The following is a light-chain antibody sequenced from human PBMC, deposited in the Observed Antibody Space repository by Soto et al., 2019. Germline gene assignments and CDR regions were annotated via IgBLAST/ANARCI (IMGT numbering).Light chain of an antibody. CDR1: SSNIGSNT. J-gene: IGLJ2*01. Sequence: QAVVTQPPSASGTPGQRVTISCSGSSSNIGSNTVSWYQQLPGAAPKLLIYRNNQRPSGVPDRFSDSKSGTSASLAISGLQSEDEADYYCAAWDDSLNGLFGGGTKVTVL. CDR2: RNN. V-gene: IGLV1-44*01. CDR3: AAWDDSLNGL.